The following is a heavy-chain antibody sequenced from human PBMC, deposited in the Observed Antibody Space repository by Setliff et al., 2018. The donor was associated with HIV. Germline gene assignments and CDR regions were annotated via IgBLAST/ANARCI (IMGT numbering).Heavy chain of an antibody. D-gene: IGHD3-10*01. CDR1: GYSFNNYG. J-gene: IGHJ3*02. CDR3: ASGQGIYGSGALEAYDI. V-gene: IGHV1-18*01. Sequence: GASVKVSCKASGYSFNNYGVMWVRQAPGQGLEWMGWISGYGNRKYAQKFEGRLTVTTDTSTSTAYMELRTLRSDDTAVYFCASGQGIYGSGALEAYDIWGQGTMVTVSS. CDR2: ISGYGNR.